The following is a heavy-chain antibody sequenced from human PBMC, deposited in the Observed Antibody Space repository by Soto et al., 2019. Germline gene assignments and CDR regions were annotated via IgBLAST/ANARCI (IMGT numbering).Heavy chain of an antibody. V-gene: IGHV4-4*07. J-gene: IGHJ6*02. CDR2: ISSSGST. CDR3: ARAATILTRVMDV. D-gene: IGHD3-3*01. CDR1: GGSISNYY. Sequence: TSETLSLTCTVSGGSISNYYWSWIRQTAGKGLEWIGRISSSGSTNYNPSLKGRVTMSIDTSEKQFSLNLRSVTAADTAVYDCARAATILTRVMDVWGQGTTVTVSS.